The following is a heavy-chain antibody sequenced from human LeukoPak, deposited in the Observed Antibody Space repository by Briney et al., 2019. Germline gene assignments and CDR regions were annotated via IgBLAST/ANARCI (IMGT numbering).Heavy chain of an antibody. CDR3: ARVPGRELRYFDWLLYRDYYFDY. CDR2: ISSSSCYI. Sequence: PGGSLRLSCAASGFTFSSYSMNWVRQAPGKGLEWVSSISSSSCYIYYADSVKGRFTISRDNAKNSLYLQMNSLRAEDTAVYYCARVPGRELRYFDWLLYRDYYFDYWGQGTLVTVSS. V-gene: IGHV3-21*01. J-gene: IGHJ4*02. D-gene: IGHD3-9*01. CDR1: GFTFSSYS.